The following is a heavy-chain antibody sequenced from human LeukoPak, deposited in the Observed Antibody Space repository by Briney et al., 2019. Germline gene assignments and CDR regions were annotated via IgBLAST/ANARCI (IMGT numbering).Heavy chain of an antibody. J-gene: IGHJ6*02. D-gene: IGHD3-3*01. CDR2: IYTSGST. Sequence: SETLSLTCTVSGGSISSGSYCWSWIRQPAGKGLEWIGRIYTSGSTNYNPSLKSRVTISVDTSKNQFSLKLSSVTAADTAVYYCARGEVDDFWSGYFGGMDVWGQGTTVTVSS. CDR1: GGSISSGSYC. CDR3: ARGEVDDFWSGYFGGMDV. V-gene: IGHV4-61*02.